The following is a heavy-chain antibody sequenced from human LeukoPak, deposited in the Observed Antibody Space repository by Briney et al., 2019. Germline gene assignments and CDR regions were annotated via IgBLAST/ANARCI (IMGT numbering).Heavy chain of an antibody. D-gene: IGHD3-10*01. V-gene: IGHV5-51*01. CDR2: IYPGDSDT. CDR1: GYSFTSYW. J-gene: IGHJ4*02. CDR3: ARGGYYGSGSYYSFDY. Sequence: GESLKISCQGSGYSFTSYWIGWVRQMPGKGLEWMGIIYPGDSDTRYSPSIQGQVTISDDKSINTAYLQRRRLKAADTAMYYCARGGYYGSGSYYSFDYWGQGTLVTVSS.